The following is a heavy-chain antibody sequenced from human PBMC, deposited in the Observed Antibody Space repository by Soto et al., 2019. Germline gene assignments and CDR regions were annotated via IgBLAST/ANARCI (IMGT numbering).Heavy chain of an antibody. CDR3: AKDRFGIVGPVDY. J-gene: IGHJ4*02. D-gene: IGHD1-26*01. CDR2: ISGSGDKT. V-gene: IGHV3-23*01. Sequence: EVQLLESGGDLVQPGGSLRLSCAASGLIFSDYAMSWVRQAPGKGLECVACISGSGDKTFYADSVKGRFTISRDNSKNTVSLHMNSLRVGDTAVYFCAKDRFGIVGPVDYWGPGTLVTVSS. CDR1: GLIFSDYA.